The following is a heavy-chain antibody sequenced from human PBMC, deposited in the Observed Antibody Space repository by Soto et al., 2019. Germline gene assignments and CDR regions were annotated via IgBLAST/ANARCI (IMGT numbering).Heavy chain of an antibody. V-gene: IGHV3-21*02. J-gene: IGHJ4*02. CDR2: VSSSGSYI. Sequence: EVQVVESGGGLVKPGGSLRLSCAASGFTFSTYSMNWVRQAPGKGLEWVSSVSSSGSYIYYADSVKGRFTISRDNAKNSLYLQMNSLRAEDTAVYYCARGRYGDFAPFDFWGQGTLVSVSS. CDR3: ARGRYGDFAPFDF. D-gene: IGHD4-17*01. CDR1: GFTFSTYS.